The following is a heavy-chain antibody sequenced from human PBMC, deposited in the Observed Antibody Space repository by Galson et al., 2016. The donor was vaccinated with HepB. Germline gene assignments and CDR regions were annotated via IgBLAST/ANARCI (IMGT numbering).Heavy chain of an antibody. CDR1: GFTFSTYG. CDR3: EKVGWELPLPHY. CDR2: IWYDGSKK. Sequence: SLRLSCAASGFTFSTYGMHWVRQAPGKGLEWVAVIWYDGSKKYYADSVKGRFTISRDNSNNTLYLQMNSLRAEDTAVYYCEKVGWELPLPHYWGQGTLVTVAS. D-gene: IGHD1-26*01. J-gene: IGHJ4*02. V-gene: IGHV3-33*06.